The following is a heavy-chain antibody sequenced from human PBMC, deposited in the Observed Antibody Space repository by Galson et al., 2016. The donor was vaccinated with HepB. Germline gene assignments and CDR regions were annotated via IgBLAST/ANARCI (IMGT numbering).Heavy chain of an antibody. V-gene: IGHV3-30*12. D-gene: IGHD2-8*02. CDR2: IRYDGRHQ. CDR3: ARDLGRRHLIVLSHYYDY. J-gene: IGHJ4*02. CDR1: GFTFSSHG. Sequence: SLRLSCAASGFTFSSHGMHWVRQAPGKGLEWVSVIRYDGRHQYYADSVKGRFIISRDNSKNTLYLQMNSLRAEDTAVYYCARDLGRRHLIVLSHYYDYWGQGTLVTVSS.